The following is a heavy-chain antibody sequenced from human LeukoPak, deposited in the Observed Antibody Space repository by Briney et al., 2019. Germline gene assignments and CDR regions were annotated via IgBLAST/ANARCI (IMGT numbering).Heavy chain of an antibody. CDR1: GFALSSHW. CDR2: VNRDGSET. CDR3: ARNNGMDV. V-gene: IGHV3-7*03. J-gene: IGHJ6*02. Sequence: GGSLRLSCAASGFALSSHWMTWVRQVPGRGPEWVANVNRDGSETYYLDSVKGRFTISKDNAKNSLYLQMNSLRAEDTALYRCARNNGMDVWGQGTTVIVSS.